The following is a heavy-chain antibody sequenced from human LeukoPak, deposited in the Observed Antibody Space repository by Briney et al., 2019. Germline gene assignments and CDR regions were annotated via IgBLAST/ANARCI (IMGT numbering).Heavy chain of an antibody. CDR3: ASHRHNGGHHF. CDR2: IYYSGST. CDR1: GGSISSSSYY. D-gene: IGHD3-16*01. J-gene: IGHJ4*02. Sequence: SETLSLTCTVSGGSISSSSYYWGWVRQPPGKGLEWMGSIYYSGSTYYNSALNSRLTISVDTTKNQFSLNLASVTAADTAVYYCASHRHNGGHHFWGQGTLVTVSS. V-gene: IGHV4-39*01.